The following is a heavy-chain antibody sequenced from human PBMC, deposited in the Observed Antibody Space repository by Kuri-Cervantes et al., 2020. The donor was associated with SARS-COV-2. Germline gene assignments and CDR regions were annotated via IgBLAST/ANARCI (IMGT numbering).Heavy chain of an antibody. CDR1: GFTFSSYA. Sequence: GESLKISCAASGFTFSSYAMHWVRQAPGKGLEWVAVISYDGSNKYYADSVKGRFTISRDNSKNTLYLQMNNLRAEDTAVYYCTTLIDYWGQGALVTVSS. V-gene: IGHV3-30-3*01. CDR3: TTLIDY. CDR2: ISYDGSNK. J-gene: IGHJ4*02.